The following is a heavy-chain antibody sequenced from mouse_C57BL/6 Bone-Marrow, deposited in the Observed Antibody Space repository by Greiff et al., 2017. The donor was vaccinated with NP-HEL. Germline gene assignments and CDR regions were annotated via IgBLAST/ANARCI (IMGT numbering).Heavy chain of an antibody. V-gene: IGHV1-66*01. CDR2: IYPGSGNT. CDR1: GYSFTSYY. Sequence: VKLQESGPELVKPGASVKISCKASGYSFTSYYIHWVKQRPGQGLEWIGWIYPGSGNTKYNEKFKGKATLTADTSSSTAYMQLSSLTSEDSAFYYCARGYYYYSNYPDVWGTGTTVTVSS. D-gene: IGHD2-5*01. J-gene: IGHJ1*03. CDR3: ARGYYYYSNYPDV.